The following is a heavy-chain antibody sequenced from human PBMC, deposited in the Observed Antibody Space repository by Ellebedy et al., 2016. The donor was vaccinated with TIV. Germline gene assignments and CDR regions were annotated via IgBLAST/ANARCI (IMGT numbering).Heavy chain of an antibody. V-gene: IGHV4-4*02. J-gene: IGHJ6*02. Sequence: SETLSLTCAVSGGSISSSNWWSWVRQPPGKGLEWIGEIYHSGSTNYNPSLKSRVTISVDKSKNQFSLKLSSVTAADTAVYYCARVDYGDYVPLMDVWGQGTTVTVSS. CDR3: ARVDYGDYVPLMDV. CDR1: GGSISSSNW. CDR2: IYHSGST. D-gene: IGHD4-17*01.